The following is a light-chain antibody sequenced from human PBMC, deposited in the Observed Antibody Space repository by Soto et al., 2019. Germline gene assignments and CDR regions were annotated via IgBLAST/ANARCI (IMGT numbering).Light chain of an antibody. CDR1: KLGDKY. J-gene: IGLJ2*01. CDR2: QDS. Sequence: SYELTQPPSVSVSPGQTASITCSGDKLGDKYACWYQQKPGHSPVLVIYQDSKRPSGIPERFSGSNSGNTATLTISGTQAMDEADYYCQAWDNSLVFGGGTKLTVL. CDR3: QAWDNSLV. V-gene: IGLV3-1*01.